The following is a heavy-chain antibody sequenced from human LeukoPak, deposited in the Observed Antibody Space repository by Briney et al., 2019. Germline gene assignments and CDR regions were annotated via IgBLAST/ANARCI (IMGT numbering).Heavy chain of an antibody. V-gene: IGHV3-15*01. CDR3: ATEGFTYGYHGIDI. CDR2: IKTKTNGGTA. J-gene: IGHJ3*02. D-gene: IGHD5-18*01. CDR1: GFTFSNAW. Sequence: GGSLRLSCAASGFTFSNAWMSWVRRAPAKGLEWVGRIKTKTNGGTADYSPPVKGRFTISRDDSKNTLYLQMNSLKTDDTAVYYCATEGFTYGYHGIDIWGQGTIVTVSS.